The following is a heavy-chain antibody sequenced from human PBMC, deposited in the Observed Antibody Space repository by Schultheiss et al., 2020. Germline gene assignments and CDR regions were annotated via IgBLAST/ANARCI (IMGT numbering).Heavy chain of an antibody. CDR3: ATESRGTLGFDY. D-gene: IGHD3-16*01. J-gene: IGHJ4*02. CDR2: FDPEDGET. Sequence: APVKVSCKVSGYTLTELSMHWVRQAPGKGLEWMGGFDPEDGETIYAQKFQGRVTMTEDTSTDTAYMELSSLRSEDTAVYYCATESRGTLGFDYWGQGTLVTVSS. V-gene: IGHV1-24*01. CDR1: GYTLTELS.